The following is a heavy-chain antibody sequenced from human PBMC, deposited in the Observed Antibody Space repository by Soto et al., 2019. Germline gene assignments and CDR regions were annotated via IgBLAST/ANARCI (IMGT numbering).Heavy chain of an antibody. V-gene: IGHV6-1*01. J-gene: IGHJ5*02. CDR3: ARDPYYYGSGSYSGWFDP. D-gene: IGHD3-10*01. CDR2: TYYRSKWYN. Sequence: SQTLSLTCAISGDSVSSNSAAWNWIRQSPSRGLEWLGRTYYRSKWYNDYAVSVKSRITINPDTSKNQFSLQLNSVTPEDTAVYYCARDPYYYGSGSYSGWFDPWGQGTLVTVSS. CDR1: GDSVSSNSAA.